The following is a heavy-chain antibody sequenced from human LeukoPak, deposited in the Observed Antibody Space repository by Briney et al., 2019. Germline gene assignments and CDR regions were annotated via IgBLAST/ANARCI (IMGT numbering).Heavy chain of an antibody. CDR1: GGSFCGYY. V-gene: IGHV4-34*01. Sequence: SETLSLTCAVYGGSFCGYYWSWIRQPPGKGLEWIGEINHSGSTNYNPSLKSRVTISVDTSKNQFSLRLSSVTAADTAVYYCARGDENETRAQGYWGQGTLVTVSS. D-gene: IGHD3-10*01. CDR3: ARGDENETRAQGY. CDR2: INHSGST. J-gene: IGHJ4*02.